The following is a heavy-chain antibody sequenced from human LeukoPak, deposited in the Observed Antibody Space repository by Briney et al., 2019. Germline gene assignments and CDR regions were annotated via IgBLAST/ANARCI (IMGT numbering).Heavy chain of an antibody. CDR2: ISAYNGNT. Sequence: GASVKVSCKASGYTFTSYGISWVRQAPGQGLEWMGWISAYNGNTNYAQKLQGRVTMTTDTSTSTAYMELRSLRSDDTAVYYCARGLLVVTATEGDYFDYWGQGTLVTVSS. J-gene: IGHJ4*02. CDR3: ARGLLVVTATEGDYFDY. CDR1: GYTFTSYG. D-gene: IGHD2-21*02. V-gene: IGHV1-18*01.